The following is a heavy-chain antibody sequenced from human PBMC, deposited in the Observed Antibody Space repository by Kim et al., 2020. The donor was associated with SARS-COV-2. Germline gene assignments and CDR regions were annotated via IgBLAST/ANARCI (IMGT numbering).Heavy chain of an antibody. D-gene: IGHD1-26*01. Sequence: SETLSLTCSVSGASINTFYWSWLRQAPGKGLDWIGYVFQSGRTKYNPSLKRRATISLDTTKNQVSLKLKSVTAADTAIYFCARDLGISGTDFHYCYGLDV. CDR1: GASINTFY. J-gene: IGHJ6*01. CDR3: ARDLGISGTDFHYCYGLDV. V-gene: IGHV4-59*13. CDR2: VFQSGRT.